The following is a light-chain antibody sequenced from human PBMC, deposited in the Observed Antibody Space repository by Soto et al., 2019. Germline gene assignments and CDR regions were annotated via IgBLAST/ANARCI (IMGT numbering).Light chain of an antibody. J-gene: IGKJ2*01. Sequence: EIVLTQSPGTLSLSPGERATLSCRASQSVSSSYLAWNQQKPGQAPRLLIYGASSRATGIPDRFSGRGSGTDFSLTLSRLAPEDFAVYYCQQYGSSPPYTFGQGTKLEIK. CDR3: QQYGSSPPYT. CDR2: GAS. V-gene: IGKV3-20*01. CDR1: QSVSSSY.